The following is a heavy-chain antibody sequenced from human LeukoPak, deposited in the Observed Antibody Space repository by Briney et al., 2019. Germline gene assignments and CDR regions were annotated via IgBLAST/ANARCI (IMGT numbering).Heavy chain of an antibody. CDR1: GGSVSDYY. Sequence: SETLSLTCAVYGGSVSDYYWSWARQPPGKGLEWVGEINHSGSTIYNPSLKSRVTISVDTSKNQFSLKLSSVTAADTAVYYCASRSGSYYNDYWGQGTLVTVSS. CDR3: ASRSGSYYNDY. J-gene: IGHJ4*02. CDR2: INHSGST. V-gene: IGHV4-34*01. D-gene: IGHD3-10*01.